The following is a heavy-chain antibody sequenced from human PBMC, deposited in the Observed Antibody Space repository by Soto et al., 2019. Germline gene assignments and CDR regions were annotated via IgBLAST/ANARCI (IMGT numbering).Heavy chain of an antibody. Sequence: QVQLQESGPGLVKPSETLSLTCTVSGGSISSYYWSWIRQPPGKGLEWIGYIYYSGSTNYNPSLKSRVTISVDTSKTQFSLKLSSVTAADTAVYYCARDDTEDYYGMDVWGQGTTVTVSS. V-gene: IGHV4-59*01. CDR3: ARDDTEDYYGMDV. J-gene: IGHJ6*02. CDR1: GGSISSYY. CDR2: IYYSGST.